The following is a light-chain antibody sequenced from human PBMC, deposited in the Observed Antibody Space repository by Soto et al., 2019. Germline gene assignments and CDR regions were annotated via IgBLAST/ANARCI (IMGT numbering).Light chain of an antibody. J-gene: IGLJ1*01. CDR2: GVT. CDR1: SCDVGGYTN. Sequence: QSALTQPASVSGSPGQSITISCTGTSCDVGGYTNVSYYQQHPGIAPTLMIYGVTKRPSGFSTRFSGANHGNTAALTISGLQASDEADDHCSSDTSASTLRYLFGTGTKVTVL. CDR3: SSDTSASTLRYL. V-gene: IGLV2-14*01.